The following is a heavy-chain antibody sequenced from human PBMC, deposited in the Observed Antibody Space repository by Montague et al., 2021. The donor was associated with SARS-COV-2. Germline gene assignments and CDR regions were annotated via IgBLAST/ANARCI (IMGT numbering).Heavy chain of an antibody. CDR1: GFTFDDYA. Sequence: SLRLSCAASGFTFDDYAMHWVRQTPGKGLEWVSFITGGGHTTDYGDSVKGRFAISRDNSKKSLFLQMNSLRTEDTALYYCAKDGLGPPGQLVRGSDWYLDLWGRGTLVTVSS. CDR2: ITGGGHTT. CDR3: AKDGLGPPGQLVRGSDWYLDL. V-gene: IGHV3-43*02. J-gene: IGHJ2*01. D-gene: IGHD6-13*01.